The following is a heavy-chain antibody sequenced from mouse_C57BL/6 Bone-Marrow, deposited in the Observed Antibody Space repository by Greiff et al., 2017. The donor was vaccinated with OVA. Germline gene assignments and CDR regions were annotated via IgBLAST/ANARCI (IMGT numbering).Heavy chain of an antibody. CDR3: VRDYGSSYPFSY. D-gene: IGHD1-1*01. J-gene: IGHJ3*01. CDR2: IYPGDGDT. CDR1: GYAFSSSW. Sequence: VQLQQSGPELVKPGASVKISCKASGYAFSSSWMNWVKQRPGKGLEWIGRIYPGDGDTNYNGKFKGKATLTADKSSSTAYMRLSSLTAEDSAVYFCVRDYGSSYPFSYWGPGTLVTFSA. V-gene: IGHV1-82*01.